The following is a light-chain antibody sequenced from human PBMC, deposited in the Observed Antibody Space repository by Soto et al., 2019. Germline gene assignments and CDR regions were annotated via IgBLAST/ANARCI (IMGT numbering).Light chain of an antibody. Sequence: DIQMTQSPSSLSASVGDRVTITCRASQSISSYLAWYQQKPGKAPKLLIYAASTLQSGVPSRFSGSGSGTEFTLTISSLQPEDFATYYCQQYYNYWTFGQGTKVDIK. V-gene: IGKV1-9*01. CDR1: QSISSY. CDR3: QQYYNYWT. J-gene: IGKJ1*01. CDR2: AAS.